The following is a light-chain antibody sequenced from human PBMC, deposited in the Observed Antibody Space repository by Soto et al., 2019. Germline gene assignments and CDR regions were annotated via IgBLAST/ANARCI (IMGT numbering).Light chain of an antibody. V-gene: IGLV2-14*01. CDR1: SSDVGAYKY. J-gene: IGLJ1*01. CDR3: SSYTSSSSYV. Sequence: QSVLTQPASVSGSPGQSITISCTGTSSDVGAYKYVSWYQQHPGKAPKVMIYEVSNRPSGVSNRFSGSKTGNTASLIISGLQAEDEADYYCSSYTSSSSYVFGSGTKVTVL. CDR2: EVS.